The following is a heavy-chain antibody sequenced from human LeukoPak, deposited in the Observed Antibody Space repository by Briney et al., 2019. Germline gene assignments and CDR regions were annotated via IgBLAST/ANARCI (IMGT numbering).Heavy chain of an antibody. J-gene: IGHJ4*02. V-gene: IGHV3-30*18. CDR3: AKDRETTASGTFDY. CDR1: GFIFSSYE. CDR2: ISDDGSSK. Sequence: GGSLRLSCAASGFIFSSYETNWVRQAPGKGLEWVAVISDDGSSKHYADSVKGRFTISRDNSNNTLYLQMNSLRAEDTAVYYCAKDRETTASGTFDYWGQGTLVTVSS. D-gene: IGHD6-13*01.